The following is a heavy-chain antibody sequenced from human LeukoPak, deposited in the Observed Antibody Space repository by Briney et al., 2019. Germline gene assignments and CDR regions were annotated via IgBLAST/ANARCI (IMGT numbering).Heavy chain of an antibody. Sequence: GPSVIFSCKASGYTFTGYDMHWVRQAPGQGLEWMGWINPNSGDTNYAQKFQGRVTMTRDTSISTTYMELSRLRSDDTAVYYCAREPTGYGIDVWGQGTTVTVSS. V-gene: IGHV1-2*02. CDR2: INPNSGDT. CDR1: GYTFTGYD. CDR3: AREPTGYGIDV. D-gene: IGHD4-17*01. J-gene: IGHJ6*02.